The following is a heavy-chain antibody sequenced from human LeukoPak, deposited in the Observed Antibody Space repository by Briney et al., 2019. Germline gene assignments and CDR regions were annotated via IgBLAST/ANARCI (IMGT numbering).Heavy chain of an antibody. D-gene: IGHD3-16*01. J-gene: IGHJ4*02. CDR1: GGSISSYY. CDR3: ALGDFDY. Sequence: SETLSLTCTVSGGSISSYYWSWIRQPPGKGLEWIGYIYYSGSTNYNPSLKSRVTISVDTSKNQFSLKLSSVTAADTAVYYCALGDFDYWGQGTPVTVSS. CDR2: IYYSGST. V-gene: IGHV4-59*01.